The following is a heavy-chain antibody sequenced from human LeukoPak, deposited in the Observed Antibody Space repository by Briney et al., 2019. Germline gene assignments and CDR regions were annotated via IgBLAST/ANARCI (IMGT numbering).Heavy chain of an antibody. D-gene: IGHD2-2*01. Sequence: GGSLRLSCVASGFTFKNYAMNWVRQAPGKGLEWVASISDRGSYIYYADSVKGRFTISRDNAKNSLYLQMNSLRADDTAVYYCANHLACGSTSCPSFDDWGQGTLVTVSS. CDR3: ANHLACGSTSCPSFDD. CDR1: GFTFKNYA. V-gene: IGHV3-21*01. CDR2: ISDRGSYI. J-gene: IGHJ4*02.